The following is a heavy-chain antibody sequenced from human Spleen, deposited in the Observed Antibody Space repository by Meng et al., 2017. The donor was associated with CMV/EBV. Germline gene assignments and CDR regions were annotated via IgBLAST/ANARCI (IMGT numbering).Heavy chain of an antibody. CDR3: ARDRVDYDILTGYYYAYYFDY. D-gene: IGHD3-9*01. V-gene: IGHV1-69*10. J-gene: IGHJ4*02. Sequence: SYAISWVLRAPGQGLEWMGGIVPVLGIANYAQKFQGRVTITADKSTSTAYMELSSLRSEDTAVYYCARDRVDYDILTGYYYAYYFDYWGQGTLVTVSS. CDR1: SYA. CDR2: IVPVLGIA.